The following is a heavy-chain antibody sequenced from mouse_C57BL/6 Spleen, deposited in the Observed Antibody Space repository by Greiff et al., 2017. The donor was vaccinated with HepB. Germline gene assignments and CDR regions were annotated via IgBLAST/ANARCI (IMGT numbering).Heavy chain of an antibody. Sequence: EVKLQESGPELVKPGASVKISCKASGYSFTDYNMNWVKQSNGKSLEWIGVINPNYGTTSYNQKFKGKATLTVDQSSSTAYMQLNSLTSEDSAVYYCARSGYGSSYGDFDYWGQGTTLTVSS. V-gene: IGHV1-39*01. CDR2: INPNYGTT. CDR1: GYSFTDYN. CDR3: ARSGYGSSYGDFDY. D-gene: IGHD1-1*01. J-gene: IGHJ2*01.